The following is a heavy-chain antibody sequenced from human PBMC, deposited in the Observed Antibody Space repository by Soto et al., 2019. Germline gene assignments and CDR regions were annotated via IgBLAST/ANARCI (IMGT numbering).Heavy chain of an antibody. CDR2: ISFDGSTE. CDR3: ARSRHGSGSYTHFYYGFDV. V-gene: IGHV3-30-3*01. D-gene: IGHD3-10*01. J-gene: IGHJ6*02. CDR1: GFTFISYA. Sequence: QVQLVESGGGVVQPGRSLRLSCAASGFTFISYAMHWVRQAPGKGLEWVAVISFDGSTEYYADSVKGRFTISRDNSKNTVYLQMNSLRSEVTAVYYCARSRHGSGSYTHFYYGFDVWGQGTTVTVSS.